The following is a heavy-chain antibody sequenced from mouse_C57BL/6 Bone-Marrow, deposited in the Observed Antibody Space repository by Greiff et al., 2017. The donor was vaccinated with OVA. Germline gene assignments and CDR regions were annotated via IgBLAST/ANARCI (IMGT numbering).Heavy chain of an antibody. CDR3: ARDGYYGYDGGYFDY. D-gene: IGHD2-2*01. V-gene: IGHV1-64*01. CDR2: IHPNSGST. J-gene: IGHJ2*01. CDR1: GYTFTSYW. Sequence: QVQLQQPGAELVKPGASVKLSCKASGYTFTSYWMHWVKQRPGQGLEWIGMIHPNSGSTNYNEKFKSKATLTVDKSSSTAYMQLSSLTSEDSAVYYGARDGYYGYDGGYFDYWGQGTTLTVSS.